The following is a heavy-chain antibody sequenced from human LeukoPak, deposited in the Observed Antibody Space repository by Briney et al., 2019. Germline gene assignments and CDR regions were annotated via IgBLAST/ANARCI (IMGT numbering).Heavy chain of an antibody. J-gene: IGHJ4*02. CDR2: IYYSGST. V-gene: IGHV4-31*02. CDR1: GFTFSDYY. CDR3: ARRNGDY. Sequence: LRLSCAASGFTFSDYYWSWIRQHPGKGLEWIGYIYYSGSTYYNPSLKSRVTISVDTSKNQFSLKLSSVTAADTAVYYCARRNGDYWGQGTLVTVSS.